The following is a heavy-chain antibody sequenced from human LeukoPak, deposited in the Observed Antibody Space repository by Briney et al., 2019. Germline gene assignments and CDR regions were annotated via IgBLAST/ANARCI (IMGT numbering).Heavy chain of an antibody. Sequence: SVKVSCKASGGTFSSYAISWVRQAPGQGLEWMGGIIPIFGTANYAQKFQGRVTITRNTSISTAYMELSSLRSEDTAVYYCARDSSGWYHWFDPWGQGTLVTVSS. CDR1: GGTFSSYA. D-gene: IGHD6-19*01. J-gene: IGHJ5*02. CDR2: IIPIFGTA. CDR3: ARDSSGWYHWFDP. V-gene: IGHV1-69*05.